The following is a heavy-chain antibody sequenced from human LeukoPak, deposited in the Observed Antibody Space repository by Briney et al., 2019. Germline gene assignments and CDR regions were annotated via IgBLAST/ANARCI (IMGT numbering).Heavy chain of an antibody. V-gene: IGHV3-48*02. CDR1: GLTFSGYT. D-gene: IGHD2-15*01. J-gene: IGHJ6*02. CDR2: IYSGAGPK. Sequence: GGSLRLSCAASGLTFSGYTVNWVRQAPGKGLEWISNIYSGAGPKYYADSVKGRFTISRDNAENSVSLQMSSLRDEDTAVYYCAIVVVTNYGMDVWGQGTTVTVSS. CDR3: AIVVVTNYGMDV.